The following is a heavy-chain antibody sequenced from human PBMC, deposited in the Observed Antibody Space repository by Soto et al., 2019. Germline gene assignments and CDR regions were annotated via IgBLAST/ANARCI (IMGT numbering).Heavy chain of an antibody. V-gene: IGHV4-34*01. CDR3: ASTKVRSYYDFGSGSYDYYHGMDV. Sequence: PSETLSLTCAVYGGSFSGYYWSWIRQPPGKGLEWIGEINHSGSTNYNPSLKSRVTISVDTSKNQFSLKLSSVTAADTAVYYCASTKVRSYYDFGSGSYDYYHGMDVWGQGTTVTVSS. J-gene: IGHJ6*02. CDR1: GGSFSGYY. CDR2: INHSGST. D-gene: IGHD3-3*01.